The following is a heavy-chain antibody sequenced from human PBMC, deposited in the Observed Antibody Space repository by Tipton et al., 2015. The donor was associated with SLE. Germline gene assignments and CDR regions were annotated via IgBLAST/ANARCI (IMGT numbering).Heavy chain of an antibody. V-gene: IGHV4-4*07. J-gene: IGHJ4*02. CDR2: IYASGST. CDR3: ARVAPTEVFDY. Sequence: TLSLTCTVSGGSISTYYWNWIRQPAGEGLEWIGRIYASGSTNYNPSLKSRVTISVDTSKNHFSLKLSSVTAADTAVYYCARVAPTEVFDYWGQGTLVTVSS. CDR1: GGSISTYY. D-gene: IGHD1-1*01.